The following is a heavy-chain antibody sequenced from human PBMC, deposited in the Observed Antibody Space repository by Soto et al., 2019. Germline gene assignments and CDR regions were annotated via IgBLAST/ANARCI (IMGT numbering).Heavy chain of an antibody. CDR3: AKAPLHLGELSLEGYFDY. Sequence: EVQLVESGGGLVQPGRSLRLSCTASGFTFDDYAMHWVRQAPGKGLEWVSGISCNSGGIGYAYSVKGRFTISIDNAKNSLYLQINSLRGDDTALYYCAKAPLHLGELSLEGYFDYWGQGTPVTVSS. CDR2: ISCNSGGI. D-gene: IGHD3-16*02. V-gene: IGHV3-9*01. CDR1: GFTFDDYA. J-gene: IGHJ4*02.